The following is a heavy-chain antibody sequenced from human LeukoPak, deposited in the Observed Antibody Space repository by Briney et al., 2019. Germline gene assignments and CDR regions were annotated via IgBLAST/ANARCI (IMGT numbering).Heavy chain of an antibody. CDR2: IFYSGST. CDR1: GGSISSSSYY. D-gene: IGHD3-3*01. Sequence: SETLSLTCTVSGGSISSSSYYWGWIRQPPGKGLEWIGNIFYSGSTYYSPSLKSRVTISLDTSRNQFSLKLTSVTAADTAVYYCARERGGGGFGVVIKRSYYYMDVWGKGTTVTVSS. V-gene: IGHV4-39*07. J-gene: IGHJ6*03. CDR3: ARERGGGGFGVVIKRSYYYMDV.